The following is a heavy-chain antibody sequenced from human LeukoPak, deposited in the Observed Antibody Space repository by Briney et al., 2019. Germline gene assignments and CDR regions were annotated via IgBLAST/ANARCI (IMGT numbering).Heavy chain of an antibody. D-gene: IGHD3-9*01. Sequence: GGSLRLSCAASGFTVSSNYMSWVRQAPGKGLEWVSVIYSGGSTYYADSVKGRFTISRDNSKNTLYLQMNSLRAEDTAVYYCARSRPLYYDILIGLDYWGQGTLVTVS. CDR2: IYSGGST. J-gene: IGHJ4*02. CDR3: ARSRPLYYDILIGLDY. CDR1: GFTVSSNY. V-gene: IGHV3-66*01.